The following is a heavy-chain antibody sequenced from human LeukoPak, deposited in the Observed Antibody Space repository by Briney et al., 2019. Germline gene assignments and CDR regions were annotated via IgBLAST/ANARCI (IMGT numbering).Heavy chain of an antibody. J-gene: IGHJ4*02. CDR3: ARDSRGYPY. D-gene: IGHD3-22*01. CDR1: GLTLSNYW. V-gene: IGHV3-7*05. CDR2: INQDGSEK. Sequence: GGSRRLSCAAAGLTLSNYWMRWVRQAPGEGLEWVANINQDGSEKNYVDSVKGRFTISRDNAKNSLYLEMNSLRAEDMGVYYCARDSRGYPYWGQGTLVTVSS.